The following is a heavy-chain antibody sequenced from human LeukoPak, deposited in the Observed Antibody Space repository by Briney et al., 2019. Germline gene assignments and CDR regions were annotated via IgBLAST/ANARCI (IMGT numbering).Heavy chain of an antibody. V-gene: IGHV3-21*05. D-gene: IGHD6-19*01. CDR2: ISSSSSYI. J-gene: IGHJ5*02. CDR1: GFTFSSYE. CDR3: ARGDSSGSWALAFDP. Sequence: PGGSLRLSCAASGFTFSSYEMNWVRQAPGKGLEWVSYISSSSSYIYYADSVKGRFTISRDNAKNSLYLQMNSLRAEDTAVYYCARGDSSGSWALAFDPWGQGTLVTVSS.